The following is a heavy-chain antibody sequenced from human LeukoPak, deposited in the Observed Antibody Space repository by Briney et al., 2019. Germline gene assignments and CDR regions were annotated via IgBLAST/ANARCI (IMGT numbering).Heavy chain of an antibody. Sequence: GGSLRLSCAASGFSFSSYRMNWVRQAPGKGLEWVSYISSSGSTIYYADSVKGRFTISRDNAKNSLYLQMNSLRAEDTAVYYCAKRRGLELLYYYYMDVWGKGTTVTVSS. CDR2: ISSSGSTI. D-gene: IGHD1-7*01. CDR1: GFSFSSYR. CDR3: AKRRGLELLYYYYMDV. J-gene: IGHJ6*03. V-gene: IGHV3-48*04.